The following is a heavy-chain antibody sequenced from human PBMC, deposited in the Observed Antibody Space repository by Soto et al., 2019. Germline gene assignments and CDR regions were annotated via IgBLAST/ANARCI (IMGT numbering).Heavy chain of an antibody. CDR2: TYYRSKWYN. V-gene: IGHV6-1*01. CDR1: GDRVSNYTSS. J-gene: IGHJ5*01. D-gene: IGHD6-13*01. CDR3: VRLIGSSRLDS. Sequence: PWQTHSLSSAISGDRVSNYTSSWNWIRQSPSRGLEWLGRTYYRSKWYNDYAVSVKSRITINPDTSNNQLSLQLNSVTPDDTAVYYCVRLIGSSRLDSWGQGTLVT.